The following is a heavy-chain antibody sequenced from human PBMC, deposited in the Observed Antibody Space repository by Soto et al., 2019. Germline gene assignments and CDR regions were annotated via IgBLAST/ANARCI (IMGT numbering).Heavy chain of an antibody. J-gene: IGHJ5*02. CDR2: ISYDGSNK. CDR1: GFTFSSYG. V-gene: IGHV3-30*03. D-gene: IGHD1-1*01. Sequence: GGSLRLSCAASGFTFSSYGMHWVRQAPGKGLEWAAVISYDGSNKYYADSVKGRFTISRDNSKNTLYLQMNSLRAEDTAVYYCAAVTEGDQTTYMGFDPWGQGTLVTVSS. CDR3: AAVTEGDQTTYMGFDP.